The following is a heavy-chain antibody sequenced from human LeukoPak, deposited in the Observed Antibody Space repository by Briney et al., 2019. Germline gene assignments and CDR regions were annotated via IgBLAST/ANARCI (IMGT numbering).Heavy chain of an antibody. V-gene: IGHV4-34*01. CDR2: IYYSGST. Sequence: SETLSLACAVYGGSFSGYYWGWIRQPPGKGLEWIGSIYYSGSTYYNPSLKSRVTISVDTSKNQFSLKLSSVTAADTAVYYCARDTYYDFWSGPFDYWGQGTLVTVSS. J-gene: IGHJ4*02. CDR3: ARDTYYDFWSGPFDY. CDR1: GGSFSGYY. D-gene: IGHD3-3*01.